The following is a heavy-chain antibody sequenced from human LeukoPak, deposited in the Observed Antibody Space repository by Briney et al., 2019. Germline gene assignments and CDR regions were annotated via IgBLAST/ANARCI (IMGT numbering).Heavy chain of an antibody. Sequence: PGGSLRLSCAASGFTFSSYAMSWVRQAPGKGLEWVSAISGSGGSTYYADSVKGRFTISRDNSKNTLYLQMNSLRAEDTAVYYCAKSGGSGSYLRYDAFDIWGQGTMVTVFS. J-gene: IGHJ3*02. CDR3: AKSGGSGSYLRYDAFDI. CDR1: GFTFSSYA. D-gene: IGHD3-10*01. CDR2: ISGSGGST. V-gene: IGHV3-23*01.